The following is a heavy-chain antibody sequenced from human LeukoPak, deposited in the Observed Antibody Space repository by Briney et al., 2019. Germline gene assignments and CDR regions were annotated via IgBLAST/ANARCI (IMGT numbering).Heavy chain of an antibody. CDR3: AKGTGPYDSYYMDV. CDR1: GFTFSSYG. D-gene: IGHD3/OR15-3a*01. Sequence: GRSLRLSRAASGFTFSSYGMHWVRQAPGKGLEWVAVIWYDGGNKYYADSVKGRFTISRDNSKNTLYLQMNSLRAEDTAEYYCAKGTGPYDSYYMDVWGKGTTATVSS. J-gene: IGHJ6*03. V-gene: IGHV3-33*06. CDR2: IWYDGGNK.